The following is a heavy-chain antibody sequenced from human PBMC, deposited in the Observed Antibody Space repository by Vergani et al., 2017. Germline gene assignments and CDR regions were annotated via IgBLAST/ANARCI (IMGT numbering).Heavy chain of an antibody. V-gene: IGHV4-38-2*02. CDR1: GYSISSGYY. D-gene: IGHD3-22*01. J-gene: IGHJ4*02. Sequence: QVQLQESGPGLVKPSETLSLTCTVSGYSISSGYYWGWIRQPPGKGLEWIGSIYHSGSTYYNPSLKSRVTISVDTSKNQFSLKLSSVTAADTAVYYCARNPGLSPEWLLLAEVDYWGQGTLVTVSS. CDR3: ARNPGLSPEWLLLAEVDY. CDR2: IYHSGST.